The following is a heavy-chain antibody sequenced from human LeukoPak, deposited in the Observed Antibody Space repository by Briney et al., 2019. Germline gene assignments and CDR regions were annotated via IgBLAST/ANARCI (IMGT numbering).Heavy chain of an antibody. CDR1: GGTFSSYA. CDR3: ASLYYYSFTGYRAYYMDV. V-gene: IGHV1-69*05. Sequence: SVKVSCKSSGGTFSSYAISWVRQAPGQGLEWMGMIIPIFGTANYAQKFQGRVTITTDESTSTAYMELSSLKSEDTGVYYGASLYYYSFTGYRAYYMDVWGKGTTVTVSS. D-gene: IGHD3-9*01. J-gene: IGHJ6*03. CDR2: IIPIFGTA.